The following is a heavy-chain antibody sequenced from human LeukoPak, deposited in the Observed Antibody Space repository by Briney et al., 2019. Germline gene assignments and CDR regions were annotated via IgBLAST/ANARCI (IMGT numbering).Heavy chain of an antibody. Sequence: ASVKVSCKASGYTFTGYYMHWVRQAPGQGLEWMGWINPNSGDTHYAQKFQGRVTMTRDTSITTAYMELSRLRSDDTAVYYCAREGHCTSASCALDYWGQGTLVTVSS. D-gene: IGHD2-2*01. CDR2: INPNSGDT. J-gene: IGHJ4*02. CDR1: GYTFTGYY. CDR3: AREGHCTSASCALDY. V-gene: IGHV1-2*02.